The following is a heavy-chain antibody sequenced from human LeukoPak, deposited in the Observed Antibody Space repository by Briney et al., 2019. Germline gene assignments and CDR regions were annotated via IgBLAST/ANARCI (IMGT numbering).Heavy chain of an antibody. CDR3: AKDLGRVGTMDV. J-gene: IGHJ6*04. Sequence: GGSLRLSCAASGFIFDDYAMHWVRQAPGKGLEWVSGISWNSGSIGYADSVKGRFTISRDNAKNSLYLQMNSLRAEDTAVYYCAKDLGRVGTMDVWGKGTTVTISS. CDR1: GFIFDDYA. V-gene: IGHV3-9*01. CDR2: ISWNSGSI. D-gene: IGHD3-10*01.